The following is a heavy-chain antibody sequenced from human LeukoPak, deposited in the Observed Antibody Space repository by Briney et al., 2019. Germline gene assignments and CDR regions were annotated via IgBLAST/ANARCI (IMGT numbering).Heavy chain of an antibody. CDR3: ARFRTAMQLWKGYYFDY. D-gene: IGHD5-18*01. CDR1: GFIFSSYW. V-gene: IGHV3-7*01. J-gene: IGHJ4*02. Sequence: GGSLRLSCVASGFIFSSYWMSWVRQAPGKGLEWVANIKQDGSEKYYVDSVKGRFTISRDNAKNSLYLQMNSLRAEDTAVYYCARFRTAMQLWKGYYFDYWGQGTLVTVSS. CDR2: IKQDGSEK.